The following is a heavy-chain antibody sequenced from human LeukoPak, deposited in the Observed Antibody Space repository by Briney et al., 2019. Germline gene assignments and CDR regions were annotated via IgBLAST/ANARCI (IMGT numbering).Heavy chain of an antibody. Sequence: PGGSLRLSCAASGFTFSSYGMHWVRQAPGKGLEWVAFIRYDGSNKYYADSAKGRFTISRDNSKNTLYLQMNSLRAEDTAVYYCAKDLVLGSSSWEYYFDYWGQGTLVTVSS. CDR1: GFTFSSYG. J-gene: IGHJ4*02. CDR2: IRYDGSNK. CDR3: AKDLVLGSSSWEYYFDY. V-gene: IGHV3-30*02. D-gene: IGHD6-13*01.